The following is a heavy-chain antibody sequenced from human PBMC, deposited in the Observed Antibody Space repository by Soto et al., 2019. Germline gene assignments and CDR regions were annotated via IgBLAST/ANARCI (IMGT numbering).Heavy chain of an antibody. Sequence: LRLSCAASGFTFSTYWVHWVRQVPGKGLVWVSRSNNDGSSTSYADSVKGRFTISRDSAKTTVYLQMNSLRAEDTGVYYCARGPLDGFNFWFSYYGMDVWGQGTTVTVSS. D-gene: IGHD3-3*01. CDR1: GFTFSTYW. J-gene: IGHJ6*02. CDR3: ARGPLDGFNFWFSYYGMDV. V-gene: IGHV3-74*01. CDR2: SNNDGSST.